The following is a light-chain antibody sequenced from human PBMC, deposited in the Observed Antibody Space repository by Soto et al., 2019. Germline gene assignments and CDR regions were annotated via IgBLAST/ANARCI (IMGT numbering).Light chain of an antibody. CDR1: SSDVGGYNY. V-gene: IGLV2-14*01. Sequence: QPASVSGSPGQSITISCTGTSSDVGGYNYVSWYQQHPGKAPKLMIHNVSNRPSGVPNRFSGSKSGYTASLTISGLQAEDEADYYCSSFTSSSTLVFGGGTKVTVL. J-gene: IGLJ2*01. CDR2: NVS. CDR3: SSFTSSSTLV.